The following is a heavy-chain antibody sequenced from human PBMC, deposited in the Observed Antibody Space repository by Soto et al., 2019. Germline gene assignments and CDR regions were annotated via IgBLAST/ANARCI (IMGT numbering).Heavy chain of an antibody. V-gene: IGHV4-31*03. CDR2: IYYSGST. CDR3: ARHEREYGSGVGRFDY. J-gene: IGHJ4*02. Sequence: QVQLQESGPGLVKPSQTLSLTCTVSGGSISSGGYYWSWIRQHPGKGLEWIGYIYYSGSTYYNPSLKSRVTISVDTSKNQFSLKLSSVTAADTAVYYCARHEREYGSGVGRFDYWGPGTLVTVSS. CDR1: GGSISSGGYY. D-gene: IGHD3-10*01.